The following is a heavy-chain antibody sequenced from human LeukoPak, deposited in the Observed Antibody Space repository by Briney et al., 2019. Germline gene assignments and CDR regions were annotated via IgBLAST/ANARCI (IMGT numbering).Heavy chain of an antibody. CDR2: VDYSGST. Sequence: SETLSLTCTVSGAPLNNYYWNWVRQPPGKELEWIGNVDYSGSTRYTPSLKSRATMSLDSFKNQFSLRLTSVTAADMAVYYCAMQVGIYGDYNNWFDPWGQGARVTVSS. J-gene: IGHJ5*02. CDR1: GAPLNNYY. D-gene: IGHD4-17*01. CDR3: AMQVGIYGDYNNWFDP. V-gene: IGHV4-59*08.